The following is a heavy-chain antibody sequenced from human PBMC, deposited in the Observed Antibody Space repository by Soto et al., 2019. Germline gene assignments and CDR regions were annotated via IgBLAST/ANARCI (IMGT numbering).Heavy chain of an antibody. CDR3: AHSVEGVIDP. CDR1: GFSLSTSGVG. Sequence: GPTRMNPTHNLTITCTFSGFSLSTSGVGVGWIRQPPGKALEWLALIYWNDDKRYSPSLKSRLTITKETSKNQVVLTMTNMDPVDTDTYYCAHSVEGVIDPWGQGTLVTVSS. D-gene: IGHD3-16*02. CDR2: IYWNDDK. J-gene: IGHJ5*02. V-gene: IGHV2-5*01.